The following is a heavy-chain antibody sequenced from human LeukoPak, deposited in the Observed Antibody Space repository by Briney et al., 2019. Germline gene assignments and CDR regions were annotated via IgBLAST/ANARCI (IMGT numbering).Heavy chain of an antibody. D-gene: IGHD1-26*01. CDR1: GGSISSSSYY. CDR3: ARGQGATVPQVGKNWFDP. J-gene: IGHJ5*02. CDR2: IYYSGST. V-gene: IGHV4-39*01. Sequence: SETLSLTCTVSGGSISSSSYYWGWIRQPPGKGLEWIGSIYYSGSTYYNPSLRGRVTIFVDSSKSQFSLKLTSVTAADTAVYYCARGQGATVPQVGKNWFDPWGQGTRVIVSS.